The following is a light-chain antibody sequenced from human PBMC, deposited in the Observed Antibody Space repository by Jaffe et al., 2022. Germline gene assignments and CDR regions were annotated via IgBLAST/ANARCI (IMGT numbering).Light chain of an antibody. CDR3: QQYVTSPFT. J-gene: IGKJ3*01. CDR2: GAS. V-gene: IGKV3-20*01. CDR1: QSVISNY. Sequence: EIVLTQSPGTLSLSPGERVTLSCRASQSVISNYLAWYQQKPGQAPRLLIYGASSRATGIPDRFSGSGSGTDFTLTISRLEPEDFAVYYCQQYVTSPFTFGPGTKVEIK.